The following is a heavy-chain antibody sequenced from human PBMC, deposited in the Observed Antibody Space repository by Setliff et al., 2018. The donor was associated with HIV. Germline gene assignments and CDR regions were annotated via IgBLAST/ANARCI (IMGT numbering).Heavy chain of an antibody. J-gene: IGHJ4*02. CDR1: GFTFSNAW. CDR3: TTDPRQITMIVVAPFDY. Sequence: GGSLRLSCAASGFTFSNAWMSWVRQAPGKGLEWVSYISSSGSPIHYADSVRGRFTISRDNAKKSLYLQMNSLKTEDTAVYYCTTDPRQITMIVVAPFDYWGQGTLVTVSS. CDR2: ISSSGSPI. D-gene: IGHD3-22*01. V-gene: IGHV3-11*01.